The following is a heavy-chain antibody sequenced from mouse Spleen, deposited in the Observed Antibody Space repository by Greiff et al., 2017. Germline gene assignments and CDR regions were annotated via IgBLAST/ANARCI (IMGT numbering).Heavy chain of an antibody. CDR3: ARGDGNYVGGAWFAY. J-gene: IGHJ3*01. V-gene: IGHV3-6*01. Sequence: EVKLEESGPGLVKPSQSLSLTCSVTGYSITSGYYWNWIRQFPGNKLEWMGYISYDGSNNYNPSLKNRISITRDTSKNQFFLKLNSVTTEDTATYYCARGDGNYVGGAWFAYWGQGTLVTVSA. CDR1: GYSITSGYY. D-gene: IGHD2-1*01. CDR2: ISYDGSN.